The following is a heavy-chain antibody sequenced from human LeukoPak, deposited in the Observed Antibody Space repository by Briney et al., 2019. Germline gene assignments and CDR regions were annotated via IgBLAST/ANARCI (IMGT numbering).Heavy chain of an antibody. D-gene: IGHD2-2*01. V-gene: IGHV4-39*07. J-gene: IGHJ5*02. Sequence: SETLSLTCTVSGGSISSGSYYWSWIRQPPGKGLEWIGSIYHSGSTYYNPSLKSRVTISVDTSKNQFSLKLSSVTAADTAVYYCARDLDCSSTSCLNWFDPWGQGTLVTVSS. CDR3: ARDLDCSSTSCLNWFDP. CDR1: GGSISSGSYY. CDR2: IYHSGST.